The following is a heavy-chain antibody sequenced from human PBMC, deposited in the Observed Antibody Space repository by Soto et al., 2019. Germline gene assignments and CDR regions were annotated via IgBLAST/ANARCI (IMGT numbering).Heavy chain of an antibody. J-gene: IGHJ4*02. Sequence: QVQLVESGGGVVQPGRSLRLSCAASGFTFSSYGMHWVRQAPGKGLEWVAVIWYDGSNKYYADSVTGRFTISRDNSKNTLYLQMNSLRAEDTAVYYCARDSVWFGDRGGVYYFDYWGQGTLVTVSS. D-gene: IGHD3-10*01. CDR1: GFTFSSYG. V-gene: IGHV3-33*01. CDR3: ARDSVWFGDRGGVYYFDY. CDR2: IWYDGSNK.